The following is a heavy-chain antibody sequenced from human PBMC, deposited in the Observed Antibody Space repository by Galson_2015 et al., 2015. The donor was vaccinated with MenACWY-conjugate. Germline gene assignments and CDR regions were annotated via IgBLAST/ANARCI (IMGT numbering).Heavy chain of an antibody. J-gene: IGHJ4*02. Sequence: SAKVLCKASGYPFTAYFIHWGRQAPGQGLQWMGWIDSKSGGANYAQNFQVRVTMTRDPSISTAYMDLSSLRSDDTAVYYWTKYRHPPSSPFDYWGQGTLVTVSS. V-gene: IGHV1-2*02. CDR1: GYPFTAYF. D-gene: IGHD2-2*01. CDR3: TKYRHPPSSPFDY. CDR2: IDSKSGGA.